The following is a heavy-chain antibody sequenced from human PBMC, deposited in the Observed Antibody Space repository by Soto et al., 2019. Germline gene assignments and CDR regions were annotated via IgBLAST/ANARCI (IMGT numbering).Heavy chain of an antibody. D-gene: IGHD1-26*01. J-gene: IGHJ6*01. V-gene: IGHV3-33*01. CDR3: ARSAPVGATHMLGYYYYGMDV. Sequence: QVQLVESGGGVVQPGRSLRLSCAASGFTFSSYGMHWVRQAPGKGLEWVAVIWYDGSNKYYADSVKGRFTISRDNSKNTLYLQMNGLRAEDTAVYYCARSAPVGATHMLGYYYYGMDVW. CDR2: IWYDGSNK. CDR1: GFTFSSYG.